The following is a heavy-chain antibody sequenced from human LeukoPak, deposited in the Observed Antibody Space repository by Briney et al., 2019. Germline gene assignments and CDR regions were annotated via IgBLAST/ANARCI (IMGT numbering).Heavy chain of an antibody. J-gene: IGHJ4*02. CDR2: IYYSGST. CDR1: GGSISSYY. CDR3: ARERSSSWYDY. V-gene: IGHV4-59*01. D-gene: IGHD6-13*01. Sequence: SETLSLTCTVSGGSISSYYWSWIRQPPGKGLEWIGYIYYSGSTNYNPSLKSRVTISVDTSKNQFSLKLSSVTAADTAVYYCARERSSSWYDYWGPGTLVTVSS.